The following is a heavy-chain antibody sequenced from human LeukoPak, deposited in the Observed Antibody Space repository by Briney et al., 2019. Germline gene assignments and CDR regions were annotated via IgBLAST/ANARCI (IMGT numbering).Heavy chain of an antibody. CDR1: GFTFSNYV. Sequence: PGGSLRLSCAASGFTFSNYVMHWVRQAPGKGPEWVAFIRNDGDNEDYADSAKGRFRISRDNSKNTLYLHMDNLRPEDTAVYYCAKDRYSSKWYGYFEHWGQGALVTVSS. CDR2: IRNDGDNE. D-gene: IGHD6-13*01. J-gene: IGHJ1*01. V-gene: IGHV3-30*02. CDR3: AKDRYSSKWYGYFEH.